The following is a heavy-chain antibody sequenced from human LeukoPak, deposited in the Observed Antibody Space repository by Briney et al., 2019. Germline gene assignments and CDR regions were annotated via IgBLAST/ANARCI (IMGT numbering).Heavy chain of an antibody. CDR1: GFTVSSNY. D-gene: IGHD6-19*01. CDR3: ARVGSSGWYNY. J-gene: IGHJ4*02. CDR2: IYSGGST. Sequence: GGSLRLSCAASGFTVSSNYMSWVRQAPGKGLEWVSVIYSGGSTYYADSVKGRFTISRDNSKNTLYLQMHSLRADDTAVYYCARVGSSGWYNYWGQGTLVTVSS. V-gene: IGHV3-53*01.